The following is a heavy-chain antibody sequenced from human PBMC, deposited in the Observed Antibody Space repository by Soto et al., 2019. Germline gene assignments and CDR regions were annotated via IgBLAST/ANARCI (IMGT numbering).Heavy chain of an antibody. D-gene: IGHD5-12*01. CDR2: VNRDGSST. V-gene: IGHV3-74*01. J-gene: IGHJ4*02. CDR3: ARGARDGYNLDY. Sequence: LQAPGKGLVWVSRVNRDGSSTNYADSVKGRFTISRDNAKNTVYLQMNSLRPEDTAVYYCARGARDGYNLDYWGQGTLVTVSS.